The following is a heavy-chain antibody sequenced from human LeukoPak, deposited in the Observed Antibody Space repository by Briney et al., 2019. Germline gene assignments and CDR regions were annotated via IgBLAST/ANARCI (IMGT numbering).Heavy chain of an antibody. CDR2: ISSSSSYI. D-gene: IGHD3-3*02. CDR3: ASGTVNGFSRAYFDY. J-gene: IGHJ4*02. Sequence: AGGSLRLSCAASGFTFSSYSMNWVRQAPGKGREWVSSISSSSSYIYYADSVKGRFTISRDNAKNSLYLQMNSMRAEDTAVYYCASGTVNGFSRAYFDYWGQGTLVTVSS. CDR1: GFTFSSYS. V-gene: IGHV3-21*01.